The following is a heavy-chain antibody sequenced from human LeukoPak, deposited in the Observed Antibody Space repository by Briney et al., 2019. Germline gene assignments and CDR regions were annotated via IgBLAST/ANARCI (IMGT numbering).Heavy chain of an antibody. CDR2: IKSKTDGGTT. CDR1: GFTFSNAW. CDR3: TTGITMVRGVVHLIDY. Sequence: GGSLRLSCAASGFTFSNAWMSWVRQAPGKGLEWVGRIKSKTDGGTTDYAAPVKGRFTISRDDSKNTLYLQMNSLKTEDTAVYYCTTGITMVRGVVHLIDYWGQGTLVTVSS. D-gene: IGHD3-10*01. V-gene: IGHV3-15*01. J-gene: IGHJ4*02.